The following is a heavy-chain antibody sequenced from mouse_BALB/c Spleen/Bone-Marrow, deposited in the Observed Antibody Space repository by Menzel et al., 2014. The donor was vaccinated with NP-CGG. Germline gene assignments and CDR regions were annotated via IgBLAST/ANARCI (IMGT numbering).Heavy chain of an antibody. J-gene: IGHJ2*01. CDR1: GYAFSVYW. CDR3: ARGGISVDY. Sequence: VQLQQSGAELVRPGSTVKISCKASGYAFSVYWMNWVKQRPGQGLEWIGQFYPGDGDTNYNGKFKGRATLTADKSSNTAYMQLSSLTSEDSAVYFCARGGISVDYWGQGTTLTVSS. CDR2: FYPGDGDT. V-gene: IGHV1-80*01.